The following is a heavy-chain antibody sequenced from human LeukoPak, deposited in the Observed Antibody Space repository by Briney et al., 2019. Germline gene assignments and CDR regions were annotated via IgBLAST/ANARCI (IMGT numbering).Heavy chain of an antibody. J-gene: IGHJ4*02. Sequence: SETLSLTCTVSGYSISSGYYWSWIRQPPGKGLEWIGYIYYSGSTNYNPPLKSRVTISVDTSKNQFSLKLNSVTAADTAVYYCARVSGYDWESFYDYWGQGTLVTVSS. CDR2: IYYSGST. D-gene: IGHD5-12*01. V-gene: IGHV4-61*01. CDR3: ARVSGYDWESFYDY. CDR1: GYSISSGYY.